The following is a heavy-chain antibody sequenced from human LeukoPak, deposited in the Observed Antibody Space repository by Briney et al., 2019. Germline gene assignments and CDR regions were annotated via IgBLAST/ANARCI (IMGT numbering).Heavy chain of an antibody. D-gene: IGHD3-22*01. CDR2: IYYSGST. Sequence: PSETLSLTCTVSGGSISSYYWSWIRQPPGKGLEWIGSIYYSGSTNYNPSLTSRVTISVDTSKNQFSLKLSSVTAADTAVYYCARDPTMIGLGDAFDIWGQGTMVTVSS. J-gene: IGHJ3*02. CDR3: ARDPTMIGLGDAFDI. V-gene: IGHV4-59*01. CDR1: GGSISSYY.